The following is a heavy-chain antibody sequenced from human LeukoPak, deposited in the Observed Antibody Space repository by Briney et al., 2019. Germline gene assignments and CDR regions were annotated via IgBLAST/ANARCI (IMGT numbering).Heavy chain of an antibody. Sequence: GWSLRLSCAASGLSFSRYAMSWLRQAPGKGLEWVSAISGSGGSTYYADSVKGRFTISRDNSKNTLYLQMNSLRAEDTAVYYCAKDREDAEYYFDYWGQGTLVTVSS. CDR3: AKDREDAEYYFDY. V-gene: IGHV3-23*01. D-gene: IGHD2-2*01. CDR1: GLSFSRYA. CDR2: ISGSGGST. J-gene: IGHJ4*02.